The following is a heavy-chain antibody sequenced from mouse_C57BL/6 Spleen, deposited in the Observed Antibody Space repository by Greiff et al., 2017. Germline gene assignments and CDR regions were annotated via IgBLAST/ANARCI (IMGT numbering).Heavy chain of an antibody. Sequence: VQLKQSGPGLVAPSQSLSITCTVSGFSLTSYGVSWVRQPPGKGLEWLGVIWGDGSTTYHSALISRLSISKDNYKSQVFLNLNSLQTDDTATYYCAIITTVPYYAMDYWGQGTSVTVSS. V-gene: IGHV2-3*01. CDR2: IWGDGST. CDR3: AIITTVPYYAMDY. CDR1: GFSLTSYG. D-gene: IGHD1-1*01. J-gene: IGHJ4*01.